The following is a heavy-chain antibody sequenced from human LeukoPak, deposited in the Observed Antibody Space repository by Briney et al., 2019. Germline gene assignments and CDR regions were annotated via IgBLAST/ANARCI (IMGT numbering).Heavy chain of an antibody. Sequence: GGSLRLSCAASGFTFSSYSMNWVRQAPGKGLEWVSSISSSSTYIYYADSVKGRFTISRDNAKNSLYLQLNSLRAEDTAVYYCARDPPNWGFGYWGQGTLVTVSS. D-gene: IGHD7-27*01. V-gene: IGHV3-21*01. J-gene: IGHJ4*02. CDR1: GFTFSSYS. CDR2: ISSSSTYI. CDR3: ARDPPNWGFGY.